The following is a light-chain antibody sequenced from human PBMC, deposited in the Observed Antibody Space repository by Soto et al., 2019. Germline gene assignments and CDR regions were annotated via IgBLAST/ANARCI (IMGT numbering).Light chain of an antibody. CDR2: DVS. J-gene: IGLJ2*01. CDR3: CSYAGSFTLV. V-gene: IGLV2-11*01. CDR1: SSDVGNYNY. Sequence: QSVLTQPRSVSGSPGQSVTISCTGTSSDVGNYNYVSWYQQHPGKAPKLMIYDVSKRPSGVPDRFSGSKSGNTASLTISGLQAEDEADYYCCSYAGSFTLVFG.